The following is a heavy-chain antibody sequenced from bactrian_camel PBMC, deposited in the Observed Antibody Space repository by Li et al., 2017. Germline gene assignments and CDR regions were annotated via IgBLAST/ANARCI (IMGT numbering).Heavy chain of an antibody. J-gene: IGHJ4*01. D-gene: IGHD3*01. Sequence: HVQLVESGGGSVQAGGSLKLSCQASGYEFLSCAVAWYRQAPGKEREGVATFSRYGAAMYTDSVKGRFTLSKDNAANTLYLQMDSLKPEDTAMYYCALDDGCHYDCYSDSWCQLPRPPYWGQGTQVTVS. CDR3: ALDDGCHYDCYSDSWCQLPRPPY. CDR2: FSRYGAA. CDR1: GYEFLSCA. V-gene: IGHV3S55*01.